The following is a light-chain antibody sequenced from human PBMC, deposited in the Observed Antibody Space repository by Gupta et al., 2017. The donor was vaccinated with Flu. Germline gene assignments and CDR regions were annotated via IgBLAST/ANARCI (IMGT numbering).Light chain of an antibody. J-gene: IGKJ4*01. CDR3: QQDNNWPLT. V-gene: IGKV3-15*01. CDR2: GVS. CDR1: QSVSGN. Sequence: ENVLTQSPATLSVSPGERATLSCGASQSVSGNLAWYQQKPGQTPRLLIYGVSTRATGIPARFSGSGSGTEFTLTISSLQSEDFAVYYCQQDNNWPLTFGGGTRVEI.